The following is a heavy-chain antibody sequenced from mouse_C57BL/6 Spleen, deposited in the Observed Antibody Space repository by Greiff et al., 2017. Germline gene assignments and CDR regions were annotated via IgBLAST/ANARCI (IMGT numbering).Heavy chain of an antibody. J-gene: IGHJ2*01. Sequence: VQLQQSGAELVKPGASVKLSCKASGYTFTSYWMHWVPQRPGRGLEWIGRIDPNSGGTKYNEKFKSKATLTVDKPYSTAYMQLRSLTSEDSAVSYCTRAAQAKFDYWGQGTTLTVST. CDR2: IDPNSGGT. V-gene: IGHV1-72*01. D-gene: IGHD3-2*02. CDR3: TRAAQAKFDY. CDR1: GYTFTSYW.